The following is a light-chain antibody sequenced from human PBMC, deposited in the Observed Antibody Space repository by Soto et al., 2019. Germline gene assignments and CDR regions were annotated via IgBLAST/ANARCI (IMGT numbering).Light chain of an antibody. CDR2: DAS. CDR3: QQRSNWPPTWT. CDR1: QSVSTS. J-gene: IGKJ1*01. Sequence: EIVLTQSPATLSLSPGERATLSCRASQSVSTSLAWYQQKPGQAPRLLIYDASTRATGIPARFSGSGSGTDFTLTISSLEPEDFAVYDCQQRSNWPPTWTFGQGTKVEIK. V-gene: IGKV3-11*01.